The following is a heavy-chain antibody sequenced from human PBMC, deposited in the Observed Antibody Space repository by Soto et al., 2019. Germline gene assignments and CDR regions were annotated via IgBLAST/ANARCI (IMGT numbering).Heavy chain of an antibody. CDR2: IYYSGST. D-gene: IGHD3-16*02. V-gene: IGHV4-31*03. CDR3: ARDIGDYIWGSYRRDAFDI. CDR1: GCSISSGGYY. J-gene: IGHJ3*02. Sequence: SETLSLTCTFSGCSISSGGYYWSWIRQHPGKGLEWIGYIYYSGSTYYNPSLKSRVTISVDTSKNQLSLKLSSVTAADTAVYYCARDIGDYIWGSYRRDAFDIWGQGTMVTVSS.